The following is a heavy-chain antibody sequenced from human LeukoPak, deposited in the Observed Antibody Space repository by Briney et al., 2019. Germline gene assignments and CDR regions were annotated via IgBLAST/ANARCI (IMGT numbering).Heavy chain of an antibody. D-gene: IGHD3-22*01. Sequence: ASVKVSCKASGGTFSSYAISWVRQAPGQGLEWMGGIIPIFGTANYAQKFQGRVTITADKSTSTAYMELSSLRSEDTAVYYCARVRKYYYDSSGSFDYWGQGTLVTVSS. J-gene: IGHJ4*02. CDR3: ARVRKYYYDSSGSFDY. V-gene: IGHV1-69*06. CDR2: IIPIFGTA. CDR1: GGTFSSYA.